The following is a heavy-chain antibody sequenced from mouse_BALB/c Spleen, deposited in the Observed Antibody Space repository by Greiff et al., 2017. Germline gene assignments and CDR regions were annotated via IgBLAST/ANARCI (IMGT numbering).Heavy chain of an antibody. CDR1: GYSITSGYY. V-gene: IGHV3-6*02. Sequence: EVKLQQSGPGLVKPSQSLSLTCSVTGYSITSGYYWNWIRQFPGNKLEWMCYISYDGSNNYNPSLKNRISITRDTSKNQFFLKLNSVTTEDTATYYCAGWFGAMDYWGQGTSVTVSS. J-gene: IGHJ4*01. D-gene: IGHD2-2*01. CDR3: AGWFGAMDY. CDR2: ISYDGSN.